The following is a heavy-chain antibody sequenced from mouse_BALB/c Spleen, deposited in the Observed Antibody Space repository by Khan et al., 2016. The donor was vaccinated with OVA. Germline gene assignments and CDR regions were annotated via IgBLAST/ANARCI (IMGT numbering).Heavy chain of an antibody. CDR1: GFSLSDYG. V-gene: IGHV2-6-5*01. J-gene: IGHJ4*01. Sequence: QMQLQESGPGLVAPSQNLSLTCTVSGFSLSDYGVSWIRQPPGKGLEWLGVIWGGGSTYYNSDLKSRLSISKDNSKSQVFLKMSSLQSDDKAMFYCAKGVWAYYYTLDYWGQGTSVTVAS. CDR3: AKGVWAYYYTLDY. CDR2: IWGGGST.